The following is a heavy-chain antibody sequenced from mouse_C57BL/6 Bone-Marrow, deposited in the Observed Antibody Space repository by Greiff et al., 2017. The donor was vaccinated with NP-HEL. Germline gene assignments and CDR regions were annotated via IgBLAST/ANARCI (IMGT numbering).Heavy chain of an antibody. CDR2: INPGSGGT. V-gene: IGHV1-54*01. CDR1: GYAFTNYL. Sequence: VQVVESGAELVRPGTSVKVSCKASGYAFTNYLIEWVKQRPGQGLEWIGVINPGSGGTNYNEKFKGKATLTADKSSSTAYMQLSSLTSEDSAVYFCARGGYLHYWGQGTTLTVSS. CDR3: ARGGYLHY. J-gene: IGHJ2*01. D-gene: IGHD3-1*01.